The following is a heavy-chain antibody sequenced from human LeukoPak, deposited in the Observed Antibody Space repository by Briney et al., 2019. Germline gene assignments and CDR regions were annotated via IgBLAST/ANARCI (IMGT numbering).Heavy chain of an antibody. V-gene: IGHV4-59*01. CDR3: ARVGGGPCYYYYYMDV. D-gene: IGHD3-16*01. CDR2: IYYSGST. CDR1: GGSISSYY. Sequence: PSETLSLTCTVSGGSISSYYWSWIRQPPGKGLEWIGYIYYSGSTNYNPSLKSRVTISVDTSKNQFSLKLSSVTAADTAVYYCARVGGGPCYYYYYMDVWGKGTTVTVSS. J-gene: IGHJ6*03.